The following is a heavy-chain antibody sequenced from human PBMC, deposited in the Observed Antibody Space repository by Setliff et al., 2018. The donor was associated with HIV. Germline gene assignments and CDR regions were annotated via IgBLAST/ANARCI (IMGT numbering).Heavy chain of an antibody. D-gene: IGHD1-26*01. V-gene: IGHV1-2*02. J-gene: IGHJ3*02. CDR1: GYSFTAYY. CDR2: IQTNSGGT. Sequence: ASVKVSCKASGYSFTAYYIHFVRQAPGQGLEWMGWIQTNSGGTKSAQKFQGRVTMTRYTSISTAYMELNSLTSDDTAVYYCARGRHSGTYEAFDIWGPGTMVTVSS. CDR3: ARGRHSGTYEAFDI.